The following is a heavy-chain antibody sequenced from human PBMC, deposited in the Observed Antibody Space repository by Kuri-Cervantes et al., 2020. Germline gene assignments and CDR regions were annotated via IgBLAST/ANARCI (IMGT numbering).Heavy chain of an antibody. CDR2: INPNSGGT. V-gene: IGHV1-2*02. CDR1: GYIFTGYY. J-gene: IGHJ6*02. CDR3: ARSAYYDFWSGYYSGYYYGMDV. Sequence: ASVKVSCKASGYIFTGYYMHWVRQAPGQGLEWMGWINPNSGGTNYAQKFQGRVTMTRDTSISTAYMELSRLRSDDTAVYYCARSAYYDFWSGYYSGYYYGMDVWGQGTTVTVSS. D-gene: IGHD3-3*01.